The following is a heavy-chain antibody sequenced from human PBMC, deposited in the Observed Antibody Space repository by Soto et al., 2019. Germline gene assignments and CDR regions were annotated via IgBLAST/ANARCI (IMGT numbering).Heavy chain of an antibody. Sequence: QVQFVQSGAEVVKPGASIKVSCKASGAASPTYTVHWVRQAPGQGLEWMGWINAGDGNSKTSPKFQGTVSLTRDKSASTFDMEISDLKSEDSAVYYCARRGPSSSFDVWGQGTMVTVSS. CDR3: ARRGPSSSFDV. CDR2: INAGDGNS. J-gene: IGHJ3*01. V-gene: IGHV1-3*01. CDR1: GAASPTYT.